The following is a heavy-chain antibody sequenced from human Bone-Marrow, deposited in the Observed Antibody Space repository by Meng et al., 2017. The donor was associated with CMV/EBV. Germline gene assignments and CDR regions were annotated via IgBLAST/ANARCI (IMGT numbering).Heavy chain of an antibody. CDR1: GGTFSSYA. Sequence: SVKVSCKASGGTFSSYAISWVRQAPGQGLEWMGGIIPIFGTANYAQKFQGRVTITTDESTSTAYMELSSLRSEDTAVYYCASGGWGHGDPYYYYAMDVWGQGATVTVSS. V-gene: IGHV1-69*05. D-gene: IGHD3-10*01. CDR2: IIPIFGTA. CDR3: ASGGWGHGDPYYYYAMDV. J-gene: IGHJ6*02.